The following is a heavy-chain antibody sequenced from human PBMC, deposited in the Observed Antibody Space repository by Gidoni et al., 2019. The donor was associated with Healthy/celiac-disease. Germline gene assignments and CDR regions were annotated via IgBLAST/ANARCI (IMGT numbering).Heavy chain of an antibody. Sequence: QVTLKESGPVLVKPTETLTLTCTVSGFSLSNARMGVSWIRQPPGKALEWLAHIFSNDEESYSTPLTSRLTISKDTSKSQVVLTMTNMDPVDTATYYCARRPGSRGHLAFFDIWGQGTMVTVSS. J-gene: IGHJ3*02. D-gene: IGHD1-26*01. CDR2: IFSNDEE. CDR1: GFSLSNARMG. CDR3: ARRPGSRGHLAFFDI. V-gene: IGHV2-26*01.